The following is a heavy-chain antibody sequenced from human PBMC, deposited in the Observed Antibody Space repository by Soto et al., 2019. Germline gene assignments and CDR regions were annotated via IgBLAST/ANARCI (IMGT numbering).Heavy chain of an antibody. CDR3: AGDTREYYFDY. V-gene: IGHV3-11*01. J-gene: IGHJ4*02. CDR1: GFTFSSYA. CDR2: ISSSGSTI. Sequence: TGGSLRLSCVASGFTFSSYAMSWIRQAPGKGLEWVSYISSSGSTIYYADSMKGRFTISRDNAKNSLYLQMNSLRAEDTAVYYCAGDTREYYFDYWGQGTLVTVSS.